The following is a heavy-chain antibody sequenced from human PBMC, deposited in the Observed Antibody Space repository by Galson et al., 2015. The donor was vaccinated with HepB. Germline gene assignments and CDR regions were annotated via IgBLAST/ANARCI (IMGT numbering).Heavy chain of an antibody. Sequence: SLRLSCAASGPAFSSHGMHWVRQAPGKGLEWVALIWFDGSKDYYADSVKGRFTISRDNSNNMLYLQMNNLRVEDTAVYYCARYYGDYRAFDYRGQGTLVSVSS. CDR3: ARYYGDYRAFDY. CDR1: GPAFSSHG. CDR2: IWFDGSKD. V-gene: IGHV3-33*01. D-gene: IGHD4-17*01. J-gene: IGHJ4*02.